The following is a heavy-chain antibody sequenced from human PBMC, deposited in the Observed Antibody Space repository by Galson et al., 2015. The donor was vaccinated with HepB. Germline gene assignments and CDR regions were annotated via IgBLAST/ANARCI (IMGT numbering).Heavy chain of an antibody. V-gene: IGHV3-48*04. CDR2: ISSSSSTI. D-gene: IGHD3-22*01. J-gene: IGHJ2*01. CDR3: ASDRYYYDSSGYRTFNWYFDL. CDR1: GFTFSSYS. Sequence: SLRLSCVASGFTFSSYSMNWVRQAPGKGLEWVSYISSSSSTIYYADSVKGRFTISRDIAKNSLYLQMNSLRAEDTAVYYCASDRYYYDSSGYRTFNWYFDLWGRGTLVTVSS.